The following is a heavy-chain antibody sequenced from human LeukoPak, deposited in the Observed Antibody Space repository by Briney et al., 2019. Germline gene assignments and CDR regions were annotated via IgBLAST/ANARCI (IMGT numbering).Heavy chain of an antibody. CDR3: AREEYYYDSSGYYPRG. CDR1: GFTFSSYA. Sequence: GGSLRLSCVASGFTFSSYAMSWARQAPGKGLEWVSGISGSGGSTHYADSVRGRFTISRDNSKNTLYLQMNSLRAEDTAVYYCAREEYYYDSSGYYPRGWGQGTLVTVSS. CDR2: ISGSGGST. J-gene: IGHJ4*02. D-gene: IGHD3-22*01. V-gene: IGHV3-23*01.